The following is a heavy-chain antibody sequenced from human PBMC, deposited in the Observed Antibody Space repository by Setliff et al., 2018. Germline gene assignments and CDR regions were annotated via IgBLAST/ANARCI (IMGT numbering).Heavy chain of an antibody. CDR3: AKDKYSSGPDAFHI. D-gene: IGHD3-22*01. J-gene: IGHJ3*02. V-gene: IGHV3-21*01. CDR2: ISSSSIYI. Sequence: GGSLRLSCAASGFTFGDFAMTWVRQAPGKGLEWISSISSSSIYIAYADSVKGRFTISRDNARNSLYLQMNSLRVEDTAVYYCAKDKYSSGPDAFHIWGQGTMVTVSS. CDR1: GFTFGDFA.